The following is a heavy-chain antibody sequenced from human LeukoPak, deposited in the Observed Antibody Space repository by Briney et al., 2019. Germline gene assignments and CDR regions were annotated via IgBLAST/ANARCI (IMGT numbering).Heavy chain of an antibody. J-gene: IGHJ6*02. Sequence: GGSLRLSCAASGFTFSSYWMHWVRQAPGKGLVWVSRINSDGSSTSYADSVKGRFTISRDNAKNTLYLQMNGLRAEDTAVYYCARDRGYSYGNYYYYYGMDVWGQGTTVTVSS. D-gene: IGHD5-18*01. CDR2: INSDGSST. CDR3: ARDRGYSYGNYYYYYGMDV. V-gene: IGHV3-74*01. CDR1: GFTFSSYW.